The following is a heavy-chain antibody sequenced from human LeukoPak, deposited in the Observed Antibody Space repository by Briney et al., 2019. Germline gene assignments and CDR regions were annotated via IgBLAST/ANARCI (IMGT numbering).Heavy chain of an antibody. CDR3: AAAMTEYWYLDL. V-gene: IGHV3-23*05. CDR1: GFTFSTYA. Sequence: PGGSLRLSCAASGFTFSTYAMSWVRQAPGKGLEWVSGVVNSGSNTYYVDSVKGRFTISRDNSKNMLWLQMNSLRAEHTAVYYCAAAMTEYWYLDLWGRGTLVTVSS. J-gene: IGHJ2*01. D-gene: IGHD2-21*02. CDR2: VVNSGSNT.